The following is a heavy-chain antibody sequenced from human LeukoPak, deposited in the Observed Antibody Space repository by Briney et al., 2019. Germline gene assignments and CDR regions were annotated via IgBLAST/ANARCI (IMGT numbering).Heavy chain of an antibody. D-gene: IGHD6-6*01. CDR2: IYYSGNT. CDR1: GGSISSSSYY. J-gene: IGHJ6*03. Sequence: SETLSLTCTVSGGSISSSSYYWGWIRQPPGKGLEWIGSIYYSGNTYYNPSLKSRVTVSVDTSQNQFSLKLSSVTAADTAVYYCARPGAARGYYYMDVWGEGTTATVSS. CDR3: ARPGAARGYYYMDV. V-gene: IGHV4-39*01.